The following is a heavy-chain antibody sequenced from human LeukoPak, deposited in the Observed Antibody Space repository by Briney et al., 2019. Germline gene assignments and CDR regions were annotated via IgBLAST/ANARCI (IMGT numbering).Heavy chain of an antibody. CDR2: ISTYNSHT. CDR3: ARDTEYSSPWFDP. V-gene: IGHV1-18*01. CDR1: GYTFTNYG. J-gene: IGHJ5*02. D-gene: IGHD6-19*01. Sequence: GASVKVSCKASGYTFTNYGINWVRRAPGQGLEWMGWISTYNSHTNYAQRFQGRLIMTTDTSTTTAYMEVKSLRSDDTAVYYCARDTEYSSPWFDPWGQGTLVTVSS.